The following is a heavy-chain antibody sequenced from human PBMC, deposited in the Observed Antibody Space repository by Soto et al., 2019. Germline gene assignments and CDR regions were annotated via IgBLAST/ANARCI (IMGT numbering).Heavy chain of an antibody. CDR2: ISTYNGNT. Sequence: QVQLVQSGAEVKQPGASVKVSCKASGYTFTNYGFPWVRQAPGQGLEWLGRISTYNGNTKYAQKVQGRLTMTTETSTSTANMELTSLRSDDTALYYCARTTVTASDYYMDVWGKGYTGTVAS. CDR3: ARTTVTASDYYMDV. D-gene: IGHD4-17*01. V-gene: IGHV1-18*01. CDR1: GYTFTNYG. J-gene: IGHJ6*03.